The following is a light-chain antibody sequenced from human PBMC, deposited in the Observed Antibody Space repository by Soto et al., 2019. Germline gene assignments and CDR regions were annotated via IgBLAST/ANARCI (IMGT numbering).Light chain of an antibody. CDR2: ASS. Sequence: STLSSSGGNKVTITFLASERISSWLAWYQQKPGKAPKFLIYASSTLQSGVPSRFSGTASGTDFTLTISSLQPEDFATYYCQQSYSTPLTSGQGGKADI. CDR3: QQSYSTPLT. J-gene: IGKJ1*01. V-gene: IGKV1-39*01. CDR1: ERISSW.